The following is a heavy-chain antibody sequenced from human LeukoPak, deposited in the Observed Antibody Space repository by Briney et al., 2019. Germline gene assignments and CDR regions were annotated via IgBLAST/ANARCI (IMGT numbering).Heavy chain of an antibody. CDR3: ARDPLTPRGYSYGGTY. CDR2: INSDGSST. J-gene: IGHJ4*02. Sequence: GGSLRLSCAASGFTFSSYWMHWVRQAPGKGLVWVSRINSDGSSTSYADSVKGRFTISRDNAKNTLYLQMNSLRAEDTAVYYCARDPLTPRGYSYGGTYWGQGTLVTVSS. CDR1: GFTFSSYW. V-gene: IGHV3-74*01. D-gene: IGHD5-18*01.